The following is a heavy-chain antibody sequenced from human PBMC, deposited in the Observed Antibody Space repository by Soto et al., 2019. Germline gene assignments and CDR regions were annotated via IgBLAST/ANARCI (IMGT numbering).Heavy chain of an antibody. CDR1: GFTFSSYS. CDR3: ARDLRMVHAIDFDY. D-gene: IGHD2-8*01. CDR2: ISSSGSTI. J-gene: IGHJ4*02. Sequence: PGGSLRLSCAASGFTFSSYSMNWVRQAPGKGLEWVSYISSSGSTIYYADSVKGRFTISRDNAKNSLYLQMNSLRDEDTAVYYCARDLRMVHAIDFDYWGQGILVTVSS. V-gene: IGHV3-48*02.